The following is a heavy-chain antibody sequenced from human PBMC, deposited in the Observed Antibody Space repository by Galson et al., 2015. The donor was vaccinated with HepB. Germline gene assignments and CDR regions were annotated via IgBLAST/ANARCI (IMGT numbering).Heavy chain of an antibody. J-gene: IGHJ6*02. D-gene: IGHD2-21*02. CDR1: GFTFSPYW. CDR2: IDSDGSST. Sequence: SLRLSCAASGFTFSPYWMHWVRQDPGKGLVWVSRIDSDGSSTSYADSVKGRFTISRDNAKNTLYLQMNSLRAEDTALYYCAKGSLTEYYYYGMDVWGQGTTVTVS. CDR3: AKGSLTEYYYYGMDV. V-gene: IGHV3-74*01.